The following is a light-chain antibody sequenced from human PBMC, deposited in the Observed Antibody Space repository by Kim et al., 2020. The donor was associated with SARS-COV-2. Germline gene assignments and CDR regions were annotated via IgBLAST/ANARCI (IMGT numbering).Light chain of an antibody. Sequence: GQSITISCTGTSSDIGGYKHVSWFQQHPGKAPKLMIYDVSNRPSGVSNRFSGSKSGNTASLTISGLQADDEADYYCSSYTSSSTWVFGGGTQLTVL. CDR3: SSYTSSSTWV. V-gene: IGLV2-14*03. CDR2: DVS. J-gene: IGLJ3*02. CDR1: SSDIGGYKH.